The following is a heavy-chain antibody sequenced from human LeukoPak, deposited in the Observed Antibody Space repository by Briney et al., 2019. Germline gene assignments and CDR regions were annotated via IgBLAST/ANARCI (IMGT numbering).Heavy chain of an antibody. V-gene: IGHV3-74*01. CDR1: GFTFSSYW. Sequence: GGSLRLSCAASGFTFSSYWLHWVRQAPGKGLVWVSRINSDGSSTTYADSVKGRFTISRDNAKNTLYLQMNSLRAEDTAVYYSARDSHSGSYPWDWGPGTLVTVSS. CDR3: ARDSHSGSYPWD. J-gene: IGHJ4*02. D-gene: IGHD1-26*01. CDR2: INSDGSST.